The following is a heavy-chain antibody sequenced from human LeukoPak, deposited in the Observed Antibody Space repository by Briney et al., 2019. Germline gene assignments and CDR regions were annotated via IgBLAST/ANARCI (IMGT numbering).Heavy chain of an antibody. CDR1: GYSFTSYW. D-gene: IGHD3-22*01. J-gene: IGHJ4*02. CDR3: ARSLRDYYDSSGYVRGEDY. Sequence: GESLKISCKGSGYSFTSYWIGWVRQMPGKGLEWMGIIYPGDSDTRYSPSFQGQVTISADKSISTAYLQWSSLKASDTAMYYCARSLRDYYDSSGYVRGEDYWGQGTLVTVSS. CDR2: IYPGDSDT. V-gene: IGHV5-51*01.